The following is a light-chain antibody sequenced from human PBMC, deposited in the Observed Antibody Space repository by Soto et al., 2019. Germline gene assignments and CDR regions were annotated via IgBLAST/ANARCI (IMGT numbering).Light chain of an antibody. J-gene: IGLJ1*01. CDR3: CSYAGSYTYV. V-gene: IGLV2-11*01. CDR2: DVS. Sequence: QSVLTQPRSVSGAPGQSVTISCTGTSSDVGGYNYVSWYQQHPGKAPKLMIYDVSKRPSGVPDRFSGSKSGNTASLTISGLHAEEEADYYCCSYAGSYTYVFGTGTKVTVL. CDR1: SSDVGGYNY.